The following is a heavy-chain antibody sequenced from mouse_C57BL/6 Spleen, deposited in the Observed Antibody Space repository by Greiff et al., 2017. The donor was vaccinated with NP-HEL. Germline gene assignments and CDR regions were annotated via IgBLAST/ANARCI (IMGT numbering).Heavy chain of an antibody. CDR3: ASYHYSNLYYFDY. Sequence: QVQLKQPGTELVKPGASVKLSCKASGYTFTSYWMHWVKQRPGQGLEWIGNINPSNGGTNYNEKFKSKATLTVDKSSSTAYMQLSSLTSEDSAVYYCASYHYSNLYYFDYWGQGTTLTVSS. D-gene: IGHD2-5*01. CDR1: GYTFTSYW. J-gene: IGHJ2*01. V-gene: IGHV1-53*01. CDR2: INPSNGGT.